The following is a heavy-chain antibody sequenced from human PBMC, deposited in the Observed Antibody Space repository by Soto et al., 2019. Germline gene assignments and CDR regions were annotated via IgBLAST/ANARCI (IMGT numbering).Heavy chain of an antibody. CDR2: IIPVLGTP. CDR3: AREVYYYKSSDYSHYYYGMDV. D-gene: IGHD3-22*01. J-gene: IGHJ6*02. CDR1: GGTSSNYA. Sequence: QVQLVQSGAEVKKPGSSVKVSCKASGGTSSNYAINCVRQAPGQGLEWLGWIIPVLGTPTYAQKFQGRGTITAGESTSTAYMELSSLRSDDTAVYYWAREVYYYKSSDYSHYYYGMDVWGQGTTVTVSS. V-gene: IGHV1-69*01.